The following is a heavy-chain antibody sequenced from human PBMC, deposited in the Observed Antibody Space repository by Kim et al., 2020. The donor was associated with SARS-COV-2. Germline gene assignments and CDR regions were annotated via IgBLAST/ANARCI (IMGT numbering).Heavy chain of an antibody. CDR1: GFTFSSYG. V-gene: IGHV3-33*06. CDR3: AKMAGAGIYNYYGMDV. CDR2: IWYDGSNK. J-gene: IGHJ6*02. Sequence: GGSLRLSCAASGFTFSSYGMHWVRQAPGKGLEWVAVIWYDGSNKYYADSVKGRFTISRDNSKNTLYLQMNSLRAEDTAVYYCAKMAGAGIYNYYGMDVWGQGTTVTVSS. D-gene: IGHD6-13*01.